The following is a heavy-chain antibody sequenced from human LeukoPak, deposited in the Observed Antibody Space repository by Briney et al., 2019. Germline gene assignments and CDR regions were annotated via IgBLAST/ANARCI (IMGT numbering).Heavy chain of an antibody. CDR2: IIPILGIA. CDR1: GGTFSSYT. Sequence: SVKVSCKAFGGTFSSYTISWVRQAPGQGLEWMGRIIPILGIANYAQKFQGRVTITADKSTSTAYMELSSLRSEDTAVYYCARADFWSGYYLSRFDYWGQGTLVTVSS. CDR3: ARADFWSGYYLSRFDY. V-gene: IGHV1-69*02. J-gene: IGHJ4*02. D-gene: IGHD3-3*01.